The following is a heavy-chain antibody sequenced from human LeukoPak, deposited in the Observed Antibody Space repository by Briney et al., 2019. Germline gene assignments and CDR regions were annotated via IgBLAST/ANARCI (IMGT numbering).Heavy chain of an antibody. Sequence: PSETLSLTCTVSGGSISSGSYYWSWIRQPAGKGLEWIGRIYTSGSTNYNPSLKSRVSISVDTSKNQFSLKLSSVTAADTAVYYCARRADYYGSGIFAFDIWGQGTMVTVSS. CDR3: ARRADYYGSGIFAFDI. V-gene: IGHV4-61*02. CDR1: GGSISSGSYY. D-gene: IGHD3-10*01. J-gene: IGHJ3*02. CDR2: IYTSGST.